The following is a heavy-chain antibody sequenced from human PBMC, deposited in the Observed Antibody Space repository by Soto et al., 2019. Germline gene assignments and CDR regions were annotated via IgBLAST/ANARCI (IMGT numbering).Heavy chain of an antibody. CDR2: ISTNGGGT. D-gene: IGHD2-2*02. CDR1: GFIFSNYA. J-gene: IGHJ3*01. CDR3: VKALSARYNSAKAFDV. Sequence: GGSLKFSCSVSGFIFSNYAMHWVRQAPGKGLEYVSAISTNGGGTYHADSVNGRFTISRDNSKNTLYLQMSSLRAEGTAVYYCVKALSARYNSAKAFDVWGQGTLVTVS. V-gene: IGHV3-64D*06.